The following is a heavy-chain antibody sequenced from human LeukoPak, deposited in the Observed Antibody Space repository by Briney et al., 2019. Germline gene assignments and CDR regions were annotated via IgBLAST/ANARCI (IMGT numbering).Heavy chain of an antibody. CDR1: GFTFSASG. CDR2: ISNDNSII. CDR3: VTDWPVW. J-gene: IGHJ4*02. V-gene: IGHV3-48*01. D-gene: IGHD3-16*01. Sequence: GGSLRLSCAVSGFTFSASGMHWVRQAPGKGLEWVSYISNDNSIIHHGDSVKARFTISKDNVKNSLFLQMNSLRADDTAVYFCVTDWPVWWGQGTLVTVSS.